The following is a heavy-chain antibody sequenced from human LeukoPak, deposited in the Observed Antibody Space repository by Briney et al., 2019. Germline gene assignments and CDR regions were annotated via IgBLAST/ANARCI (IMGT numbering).Heavy chain of an antibody. CDR1: GYTFTGYY. CDR3: AREDSSSWYGFDY. CDR2: INPNSGGT. Sequence: GASVKVPCKASGYTFTGYYMHWVRQAPGQGLEWMGWINPNSGGTNYAQKFQGWVTMTRDTSISTAYMELSRLRSDDTAVYYCAREDSSSWYGFDYWGQGTLVTVSS. J-gene: IGHJ4*02. V-gene: IGHV1-2*04. D-gene: IGHD6-13*01.